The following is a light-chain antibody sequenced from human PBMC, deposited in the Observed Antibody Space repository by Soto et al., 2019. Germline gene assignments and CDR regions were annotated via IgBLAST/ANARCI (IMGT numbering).Light chain of an antibody. V-gene: IGKV1-39*01. Sequence: DIQMTQSPSSLSASVGDRVTITCRASQNIANYLSWYQQKPGKAPKLLIYAASSLRSGVPSRFSGRESGTDFTLTISSLQPEDFATNYCQQSYSIPRTFGQGPKLEI. CDR2: AAS. CDR1: QNIANY. CDR3: QQSYSIPRT. J-gene: IGKJ2*01.